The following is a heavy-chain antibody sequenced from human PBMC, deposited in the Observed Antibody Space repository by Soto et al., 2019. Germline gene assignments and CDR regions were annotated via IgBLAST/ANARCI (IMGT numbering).Heavy chain of an antibody. CDR1: GFTVSTKC. J-gene: IGHJ3*02. D-gene: IGHD3-16*01. V-gene: IGHV3-66*01. CDR3: ARGDDVFDI. CDR2: IYSGGST. Sequence: PGGSLRLSCAASGFTVSTKCMTWVRQAPGKGLEWVSTIYSGGSTFYADSVKGRFTISRDSSKNTLYLQMNSLRAEDTAVYYCARGDDVFDIWGRGTMVTVSS.